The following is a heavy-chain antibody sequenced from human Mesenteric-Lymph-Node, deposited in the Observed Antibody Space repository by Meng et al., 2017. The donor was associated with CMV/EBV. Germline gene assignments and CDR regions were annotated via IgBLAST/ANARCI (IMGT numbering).Heavy chain of an antibody. D-gene: IGHD3-10*01. CDR1: GFTFSSYS. CDR3: ARRTYGDSPYAFDI. J-gene: IGHJ3*02. Sequence: GESLKISCAASGFTFSSYSMNWVRQAPGKGLEWVSYISTSSSSIYYADSVKGRFTISRDNAKNTLYLQMNSLRAEDTAMYYCARRTYGDSPYAFDIWGQGTMVTVSS. V-gene: IGHV3-48*04. CDR2: ISTSSSSI.